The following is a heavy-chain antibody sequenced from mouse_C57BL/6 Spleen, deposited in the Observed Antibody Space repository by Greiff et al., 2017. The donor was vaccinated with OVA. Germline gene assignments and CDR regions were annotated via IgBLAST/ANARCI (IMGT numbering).Heavy chain of an antibody. Sequence: QVQLQQPGAELVKPGASVKLSCKASGYTFTSYWMQWVKQRPGQGLEWIGEIDPSDSYTNYNQKFKGKATLTVDTSSSPAYMQLSSLTSEDSAVYYCARPRDSSGYDYWGQGTTLTVSS. CDR2: IDPSDSYT. CDR3: ARPRDSSGYDY. J-gene: IGHJ2*01. D-gene: IGHD3-2*02. V-gene: IGHV1-50*01. CDR1: GYTFTSYW.